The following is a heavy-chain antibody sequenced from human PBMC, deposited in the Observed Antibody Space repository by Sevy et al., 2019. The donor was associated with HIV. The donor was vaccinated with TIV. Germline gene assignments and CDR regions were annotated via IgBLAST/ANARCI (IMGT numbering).Heavy chain of an antibody. CDR3: ARGPQSCNSVSCYSALS. J-gene: IGHJ4*02. CDR1: GGSISDYY. V-gene: IGHV4-4*07. D-gene: IGHD2-15*01. Sequence: SETLSLTCTVSGGSISDYYWTWIRQPAGKGLEWLGRIYISGSTEYNPSLKSRDSMSLDTSKNTFSLKLTSMTAADTAVYYCARGPQSCNSVSCYSALSWGQGILVTVSS. CDR2: IYISGST.